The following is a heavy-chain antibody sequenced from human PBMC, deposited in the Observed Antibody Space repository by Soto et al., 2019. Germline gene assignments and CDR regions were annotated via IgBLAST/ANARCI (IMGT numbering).Heavy chain of an antibody. CDR1: GFSLTTSGVG. CDR2: IYWDDDK. J-gene: IGHJ4*02. Sequence: QITLNESGPTQVKPRQTLTLTCTFSGFSLTTSGVGVGWIRQSPGKAPEWLALIYWDDDKRYSPSLKSRLTIPKDPSKNQVVLTMADLDPADTATYYCAHRVLRTVSGLVTTTAIYFDFWGQGTPVAVSS. V-gene: IGHV2-5*02. CDR3: AHRVLRTVSGLVTTTAIYFDF. D-gene: IGHD3-3*01.